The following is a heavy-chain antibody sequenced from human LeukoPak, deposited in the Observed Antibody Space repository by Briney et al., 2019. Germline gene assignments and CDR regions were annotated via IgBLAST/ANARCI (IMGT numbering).Heavy chain of an antibody. CDR2: ISSSSSYI. CDR1: GFTFISYS. V-gene: IGHV3-21*01. CDR3: AREASGSHLGDAFDI. J-gene: IGHJ3*02. Sequence: GGSLRLSCAASGFTFISYSMDWVRQAPGKGLEWVSSISSSSSYIYYADSVKGRFTISRDNSKNTLYLQMNSLRAEDTAVYYCAREASGSHLGDAFDIWGQGTMVTVSS. D-gene: IGHD1-26*01.